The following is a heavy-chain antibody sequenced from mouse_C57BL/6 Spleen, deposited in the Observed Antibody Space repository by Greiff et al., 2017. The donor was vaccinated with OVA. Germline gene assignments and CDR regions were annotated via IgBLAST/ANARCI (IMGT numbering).Heavy chain of an antibody. CDR2: IDPETGGT. D-gene: IGHD1-1*01. Sequence: QVQLQQSGAELVRPGASVTLSCKASGYTFTDYEMHWVKQTPVHGLEWIGAIDPETGGTAYNQKFKGKAILTADKSSSTAYMELRSLTSEDSAVYYCTRDYGSRGAMDYWGQGTSGTVSS. V-gene: IGHV1-15*01. CDR3: TRDYGSRGAMDY. J-gene: IGHJ4*01. CDR1: GYTFTDYE.